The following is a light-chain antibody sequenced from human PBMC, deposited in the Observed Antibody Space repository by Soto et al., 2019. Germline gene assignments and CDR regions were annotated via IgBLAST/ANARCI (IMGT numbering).Light chain of an antibody. CDR3: SSFTDTENSYV. Sequence: QSALTQPPSASGSPGQSVTISCTGTSSDVGGYNYVSWYQQHPGRAPKLMIYEVIKRPSGVPDRFSGSKSGNTASLTVSGLQAGDEGDYYCSSFTDTENSYVFGSGTKVTVL. CDR1: SSDVGGYNY. J-gene: IGLJ1*01. CDR2: EVI. V-gene: IGLV2-8*01.